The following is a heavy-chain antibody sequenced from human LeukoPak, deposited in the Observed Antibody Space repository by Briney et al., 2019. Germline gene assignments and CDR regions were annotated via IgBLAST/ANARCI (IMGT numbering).Heavy chain of an antibody. J-gene: IGHJ4*02. CDR2: ISGSGGST. CDR1: GFTFSSYA. CDR3: AKFYDSSGYYFDY. Sequence: GGSLRLSCAASGFTFSSYAISWVRQAPGKGLEWVSAISGSGGSTYYADSVKGRFTISRDNSKNTLYLQMNSLRAEDTAVYYCAKFYDSSGYYFDYWGQGTLVTVSS. D-gene: IGHD3-22*01. V-gene: IGHV3-23*01.